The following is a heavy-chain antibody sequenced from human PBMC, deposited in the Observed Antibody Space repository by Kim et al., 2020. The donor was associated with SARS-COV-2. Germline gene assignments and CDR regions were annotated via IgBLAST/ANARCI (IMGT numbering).Heavy chain of an antibody. CDR2: ISYDGSNK. J-gene: IGHJ4*01. CDR1: GFTFSSYA. CDR3: ARSSRRGAVRGYSYGYF. D-gene: IGHD5-18*01. V-gene: IGHV3-30*04. Sequence: EGSLRLSCAASGFTFSSYAMHWVRQAPGKGLEWVAVISYDGSNKYYADSVKGRFTISRDNSKNTLYLQMNSLRAEDTAVYYCARSSRRGAVRGYSYGYF.